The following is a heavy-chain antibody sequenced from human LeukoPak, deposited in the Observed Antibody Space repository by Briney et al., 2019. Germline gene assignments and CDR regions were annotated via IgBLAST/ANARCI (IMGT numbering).Heavy chain of an antibody. J-gene: IGHJ4*02. V-gene: IGHV4-4*09. CDR2: LFTPGST. CDR1: GASISAYY. Sequence: SETLSLTCAVSGASISAYYWTWIRQPPGGGLEWIGHLFTPGSTDYNPSLTSRVTISVDSSKNQFSLTLRSVTAADTAVYFCARFGSGYPYYLDSWGQGTLVIVSS. D-gene: IGHD5-12*01. CDR3: ARFGSGYPYYLDS.